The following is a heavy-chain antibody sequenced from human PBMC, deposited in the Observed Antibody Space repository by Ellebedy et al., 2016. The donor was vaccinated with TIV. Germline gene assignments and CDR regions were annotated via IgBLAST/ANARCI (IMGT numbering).Heavy chain of an antibody. CDR2: INAGDSET. V-gene: IGHV5-51*01. D-gene: IGHD2-8*01. J-gene: IGHJ4*02. CDR1: GYSFSSYW. Sequence: GESLKISCQGSGYSFSSYWIAWVRQMPGKGLEWMGIINAGDSETRYRPSFEGQVTISVDKSISTAYLQWSSLKASDSAMYYCARQEYCSNGVCYFDYWGQGTLVTVSS. CDR3: ARQEYCSNGVCYFDY.